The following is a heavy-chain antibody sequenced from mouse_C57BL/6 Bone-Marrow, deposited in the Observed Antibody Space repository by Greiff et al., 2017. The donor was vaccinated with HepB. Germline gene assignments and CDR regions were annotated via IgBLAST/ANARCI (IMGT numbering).Heavy chain of an antibody. D-gene: IGHD1-1*01. CDR3: AREDYYGSSYCWYFDV. CDR2: ISDGGSYT. Sequence: EVKLMESGGGLVKPGGSLKLSCAASGFTFSSYAMSWVRQTPEKRLEWVATISDGGSYTYYPDNVKGRLTISRDNAKNNLYLQMSHLKSEDTAMYYCAREDYYGSSYCWYFDVWGTGTTVTVSS. CDR1: GFTFSSYA. J-gene: IGHJ1*03. V-gene: IGHV5-4*01.